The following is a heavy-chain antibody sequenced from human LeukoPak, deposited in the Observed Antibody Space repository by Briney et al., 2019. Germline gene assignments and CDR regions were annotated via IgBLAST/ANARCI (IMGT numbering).Heavy chain of an antibody. CDR1: GYTFTAYY. D-gene: IGHD3-16*01. J-gene: IGHJ4*02. CDR3: ARKPGGDLGYYFDY. Sequence: GASVTVSCKASGYTFTAYYLHWVRQAPGQGLEWMGWIDPSTGGTNYAQKFQGRVTMTRDTSVNSVYMELSRLRSGDTAVYYCARKPGGDLGYYFDYWGQGALVTVSS. CDR2: IDPSTGGT. V-gene: IGHV1-2*02.